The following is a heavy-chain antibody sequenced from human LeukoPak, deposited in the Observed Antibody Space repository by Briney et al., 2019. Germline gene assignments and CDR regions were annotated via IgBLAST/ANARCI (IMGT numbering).Heavy chain of an antibody. CDR1: GYAFTSYG. CDR3: ARGALIVIMTTISPFDC. D-gene: IGHD5-12*01. J-gene: IGHJ4*02. CDR2: ISADNGNT. V-gene: IGHV1-18*01. Sequence: ASVKVSCKASGYAFTSYGISWVRQAPGQGLEWMGWISADNGNTNYAQKLQGRVTMTTDTSTSTAYMELRSLRSDDAAVYYCARGALIVIMTTISPFDCWGQGTLVTVSS.